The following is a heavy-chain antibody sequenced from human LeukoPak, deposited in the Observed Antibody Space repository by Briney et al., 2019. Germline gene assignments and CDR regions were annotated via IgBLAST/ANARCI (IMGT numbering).Heavy chain of an antibody. CDR1: GYTFTGYY. V-gene: IGHV1-69*13. J-gene: IGHJ4*02. CDR2: IIPIFGTA. Sequence: ASVKVSCKASGYTFTGYYMHWVRQAPGQGLEWMGGIIPIFGTANYAQKFQGRVTITADESTSTAYMELSSLRSEDTAVYYCVWAGTDFDYWGQGTLVTVSS. D-gene: IGHD3-10*01. CDR3: VWAGTDFDY.